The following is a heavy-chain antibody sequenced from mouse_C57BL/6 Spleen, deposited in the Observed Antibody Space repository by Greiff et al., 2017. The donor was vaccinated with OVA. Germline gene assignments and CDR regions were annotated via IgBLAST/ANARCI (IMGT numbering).Heavy chain of an antibody. D-gene: IGHD1-1*01. J-gene: IGHJ1*03. Sequence: QVQLQQPGAELVRPGSSVKLSCKASGYTFTSYWMHWVKQRPIQGLEWIGNIDPSDSATHYNQKFKDKATLTVEKSSSTAYMQLSSLTSEDSAVYYCARYYGSSFDVWGTGTTVTVSS. CDR1: GYTFTSYW. CDR2: IDPSDSAT. V-gene: IGHV1-52*01. CDR3: ARYYGSSFDV.